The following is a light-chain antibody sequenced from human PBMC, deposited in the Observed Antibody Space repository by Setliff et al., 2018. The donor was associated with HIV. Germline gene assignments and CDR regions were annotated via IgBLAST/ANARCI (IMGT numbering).Light chain of an antibody. Sequence: SALTQPASVSGSPGQSITISCAGTSSDVGGYNYVSWYQQHPGKAPKLMIYEVSNRPSGVSNRFSGSKSGNTASLTISGLQAEDEAYYYCSSYTSSSPYVFGTGTKVTVL. CDR1: SSDVGGYNY. CDR2: EVS. V-gene: IGLV2-14*01. CDR3: SSYTSSSPYV. J-gene: IGLJ1*01.